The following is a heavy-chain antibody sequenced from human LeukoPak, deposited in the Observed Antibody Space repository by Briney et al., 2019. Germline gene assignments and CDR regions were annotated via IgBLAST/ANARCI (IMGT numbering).Heavy chain of an antibody. CDR2: IYYSGSI. J-gene: IGHJ5*02. V-gene: IGHV4-59*01. CDR1: GGSISSYY. CDR3: ARDPGGDWFDP. Sequence: SETLSLTCTVSGGSISSYYWSWIRQPPGKGLEWIGYIYYSGSINYNPSLKSRVTISVDTSKNQFSLKLSSVTAADTAVYYCARDPGGDWFDPWGQGALVTVSS. D-gene: IGHD3-16*01.